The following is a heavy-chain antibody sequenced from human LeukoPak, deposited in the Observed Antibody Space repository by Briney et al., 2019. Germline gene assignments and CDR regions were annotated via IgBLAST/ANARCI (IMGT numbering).Heavy chain of an antibody. J-gene: IGHJ4*02. D-gene: IGHD3-10*01. CDR3: AREGSSAWHIDF. CDR2: ISSSSSYI. Sequence: PGGSLRLSCAASGFTFSSYSMNWVRQAPGKGLEWVSSISSSSSYIYYADSVKGRFTISRDNAKNSLFLQMNSLRVEDTAVYYCAREGSSAWHIDFWGQGTLVTVYS. CDR1: GFTFSSYS. V-gene: IGHV3-21*01.